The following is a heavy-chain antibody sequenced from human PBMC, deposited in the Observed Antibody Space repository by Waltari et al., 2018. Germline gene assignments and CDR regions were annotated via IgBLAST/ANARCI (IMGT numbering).Heavy chain of an antibody. CDR2: IYHSGST. J-gene: IGHJ4*02. V-gene: IGHV4-4*01. D-gene: IGHD6-13*01. CDR1: GVSISSSNW. CDR3: ARESASAAGTFDY. Sequence: QVQLQESGPGLVKPSGTLSLTCAVSGVSISSSNWWSWVRHPPGKGLEWIGEIYHSGSTNYNPSLKSRVTISVDKAKNQFSLKLSSVTAADTAVYCCARESASAAGTFDYWGQGTLVTVSS.